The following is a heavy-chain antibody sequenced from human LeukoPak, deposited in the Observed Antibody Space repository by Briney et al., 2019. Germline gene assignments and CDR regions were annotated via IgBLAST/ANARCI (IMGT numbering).Heavy chain of an antibody. J-gene: IGHJ4*02. CDR1: GFTFSSYA. CDR3: AKYYYDSSGYHRFDY. Sequence: GGSLRLSCAASGFTFSSYAMSWVRQAPGKGLEWVSAISGSGGSTYYADSVKGRFTISRDNSKNTLYLQMNSLRAEDTAVYYCAKYYYDSSGYHRFDYWGQGTLVTVFS. CDR2: ISGSGGST. D-gene: IGHD3-22*01. V-gene: IGHV3-23*01.